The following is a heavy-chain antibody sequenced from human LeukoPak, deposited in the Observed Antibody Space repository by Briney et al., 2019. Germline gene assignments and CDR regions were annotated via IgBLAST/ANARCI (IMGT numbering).Heavy chain of an antibody. CDR1: GGSISSGGYY. CDR2: IYYSGST. V-gene: IGHV4-31*03. D-gene: IGHD1-26*01. CDR3: ARDTGPSSGSRTYAFDI. Sequence: PSQTLSLTCTVPGGSISSGGYYWSWIRQHPGKGLEWIGYIYYSGSTYYNPSLKSRVTISVDTSKNQFSLKLSSVTAADTAVYYCARDTGPSSGSRTYAFDIWGQGTMVTVSS. J-gene: IGHJ3*02.